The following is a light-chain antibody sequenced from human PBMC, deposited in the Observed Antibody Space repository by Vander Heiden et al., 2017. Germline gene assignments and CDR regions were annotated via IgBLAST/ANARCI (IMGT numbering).Light chain of an antibody. V-gene: IGKV1-8*01. J-gene: IGKJ4*01. Sequence: AIRITQSPSSLSASTGDRVTITCRASQGISSYLAWYQQKPGKAPKLLMYDASTLQSGVPSRFSGSGSGTDFTLTISCLQSEDFATYYCQQYYSYPRTFGGGTKVEIK. CDR2: DAS. CDR1: QGISSY. CDR3: QQYYSYPRT.